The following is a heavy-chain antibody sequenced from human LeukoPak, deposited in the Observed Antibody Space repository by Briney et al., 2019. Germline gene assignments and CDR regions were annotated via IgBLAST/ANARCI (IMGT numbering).Heavy chain of an antibody. D-gene: IGHD2-2*01. CDR3: ARVPAAAYYYYMDV. CDR2: IIPIFGTA. J-gene: IGHJ6*03. Sequence: GASVKVSCKASGGTFSSYAISWVRQAPGQGLEWMGGIIPIFGTANYAQKFQGRVTITADESTSTAYMELSSLRSEDTAVYYCARVPAAAYYYYMDVWGKGTTVTVSS. CDR1: GGTFSSYA. V-gene: IGHV1-69*13.